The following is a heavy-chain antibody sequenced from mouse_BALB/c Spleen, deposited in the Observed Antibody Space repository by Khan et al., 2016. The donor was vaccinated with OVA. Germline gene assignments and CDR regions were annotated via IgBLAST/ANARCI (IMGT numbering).Heavy chain of an antibody. J-gene: IGHJ4*01. Sequence: EVQLQESGPGLVKPSQSLSLTCTVTGYSITSDYAWNWIRQFPGNKLEWMGYISSTGSTSYNPSLKSRISITRDTSKNQFFLHFNSVTTEDTAPYYWASSLYYSDSYAMDYWGQGTSVTVSS. CDR1: GYSITSDYA. CDR3: ASSLYYSDSYAMDY. D-gene: IGHD2-13*01. V-gene: IGHV3-2*02. CDR2: ISSTGST.